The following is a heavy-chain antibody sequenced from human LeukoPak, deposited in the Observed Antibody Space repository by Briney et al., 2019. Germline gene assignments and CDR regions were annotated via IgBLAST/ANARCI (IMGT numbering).Heavy chain of an antibody. J-gene: IGHJ4*02. CDR1: GFIFTDVW. CDR2: IKSKSDGGTI. V-gene: IGHV3-15*01. CDR3: TTDLDY. Sequence: PGGSLRLSCAGAGFIFTDVWMSWVRQAPGKGLEWVGRIKSKSDGGTIDYAAPVKGRITVSRDDSRKALSLELNNLKTEDTGVYYCTTDLDYWGQGTLVTVSS.